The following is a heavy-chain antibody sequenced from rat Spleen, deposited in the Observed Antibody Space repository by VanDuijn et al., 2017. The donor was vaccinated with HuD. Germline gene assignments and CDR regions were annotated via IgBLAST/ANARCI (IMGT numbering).Heavy chain of an antibody. Sequence: QVQLKESGPGLVQPSQTLSLTCTVSGFSLTSYHVSWVRQPPGKGLAWIAAISSGESTYYNTVLKSRLNISRDTSKSQVFLKINSLQTEDTAIYFCAGDRHSPGVMFAWGQGASVTVSS. CDR1: GFSLTSYH. CDR3: AGDRHSPGVMFA. J-gene: IGHJ4*01. D-gene: IGHD1-4*01. CDR2: ISSGEST. V-gene: IGHV2S12*01.